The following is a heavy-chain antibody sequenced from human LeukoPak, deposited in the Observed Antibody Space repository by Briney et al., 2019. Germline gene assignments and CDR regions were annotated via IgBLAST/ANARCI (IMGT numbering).Heavy chain of an antibody. CDR1: GFTFDDYA. D-gene: IGHD6-19*01. CDR2: ISWNSGSI. V-gene: IGHV3-9*01. J-gene: IGHJ4*02. Sequence: GRSLRLSCAASGFTFDDYAMHWVRQAPGKGLEWVSGISWNSGSIGYADSVKGRFTISRGNAKNSLYLQMNSLRAEDTALYYCAKSPDSGWGDYFDYWGQGTLVTVSS. CDR3: AKSPDSGWGDYFDY.